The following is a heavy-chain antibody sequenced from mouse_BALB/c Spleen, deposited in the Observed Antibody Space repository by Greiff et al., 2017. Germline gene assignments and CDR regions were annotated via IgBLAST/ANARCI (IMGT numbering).Heavy chain of an antibody. CDR2: ISSGGSYT. V-gene: IGHV5-6*01. Sequence: EVHLVESGGDLVKPGGSLKLSCAASGFTFSSYGMSWVRQTPDKRLEWVATISSGGSYTYYPDSVKGRFTISRDNAKNTLYLQMSSLKSEDTAMYYCARHGVYDYDPSYYFDYWGQGTTLTVSS. CDR3: ARHGVYDYDPSYYFDY. CDR1: GFTFSSYG. D-gene: IGHD2-4*01. J-gene: IGHJ2*01.